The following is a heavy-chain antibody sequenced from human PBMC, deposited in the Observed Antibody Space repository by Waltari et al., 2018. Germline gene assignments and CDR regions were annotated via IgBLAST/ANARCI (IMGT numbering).Heavy chain of an antibody. D-gene: IGHD6-19*01. Sequence: QVQLQESGPGLVKPSQTLSLTCTVSGGSISSGSYYWSWIRQPAGKGLEWIGYIYTSGSTNYNPSLKSRVTISVDTSKNQFSLKLSSVTAADTAVYYCARQWLVTDWWGIDPWGQGTLVTVSS. CDR3: ARQWLVTDWWGIDP. CDR1: GGSISSGSYY. V-gene: IGHV4-61*09. CDR2: IYTSGST. J-gene: IGHJ5*02.